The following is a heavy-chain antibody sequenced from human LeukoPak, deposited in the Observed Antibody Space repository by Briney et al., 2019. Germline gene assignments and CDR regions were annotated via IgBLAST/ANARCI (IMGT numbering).Heavy chain of an antibody. Sequence: KPGGSLRLFCAASGFTFSDYYMSWIRQTPGKGLEWVSYLSSSETDIYYADSVRGRFTISRDNARHSVYLQMNSLRAEDTAVYYCARGHYGMDAWGQGTTVTVSS. CDR1: GFTFSDYY. V-gene: IGHV3-11*01. J-gene: IGHJ6*02. CDR2: LSSSETDI. CDR3: ARGHYGMDA.